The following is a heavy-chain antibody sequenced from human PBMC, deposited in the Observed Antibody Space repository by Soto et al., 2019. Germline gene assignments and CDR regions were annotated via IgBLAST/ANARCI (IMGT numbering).Heavy chain of an antibody. J-gene: IGHJ5*02. CDR3: TRAERFPRSWFDP. D-gene: IGHD3-10*01. CDR2: VNHSGEA. V-gene: IGHV4-34*08. CDR1: GGSFRNYY. Sequence: SETLSLTCGVYGGSFRNYYRIWVRQPPGKGLEWMGEVNHSGEATYNPAPQSRDTRSRDTANNHLSLKKTSSTPAYTASYDWTRAERFPRSWFDPWGQGTQVTVSS.